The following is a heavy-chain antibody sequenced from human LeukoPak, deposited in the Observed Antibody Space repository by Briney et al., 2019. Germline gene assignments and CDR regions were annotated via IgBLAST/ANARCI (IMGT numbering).Heavy chain of an antibody. V-gene: IGHV4-39*07. J-gene: IGHJ6*02. D-gene: IGHD2-2*01. CDR3: ARYCSSTSCYSHYYYYGMDV. Sequence: SETLSLTRTVSGGSISSGGYYWSWIRQPPGKGLEWIGEINHSGSTNYNPSLKSRVTISVDTSKNQFSLKLSSVTAADTAVYYCARYCSSTSCYSHYYYYGMDVWGQGTTVTVSS. CDR1: GGSISSGGYY. CDR2: INHSGST.